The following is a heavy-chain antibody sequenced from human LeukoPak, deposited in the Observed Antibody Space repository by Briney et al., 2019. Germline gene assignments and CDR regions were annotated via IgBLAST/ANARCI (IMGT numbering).Heavy chain of an antibody. CDR1: GGSISSYY. CDR3: AGITMVQGVLDY. CDR2: IYYSGST. J-gene: IGHJ4*02. Sequence: PSETLSLTCTVSGGSISSYYWSWIRQPPGKGLEWIGYIYYSGSTNYNPSLKSRVTISVDTPKNQFSLKLSSVTAADTAVYYCAGITMVQGVLDYWGQGTLVTVSS. D-gene: IGHD3-10*01. V-gene: IGHV4-59*01.